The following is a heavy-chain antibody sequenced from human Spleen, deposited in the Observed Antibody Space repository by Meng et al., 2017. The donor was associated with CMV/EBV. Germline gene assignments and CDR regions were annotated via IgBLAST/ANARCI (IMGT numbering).Heavy chain of an antibody. Sequence: GESLKISCAASGFTVSSNYMSWVRQAPGKGLEWVSVIYSGGSTYYADSVKGRFTISRDNSNNTLYLQMNSLRAEDTAVYYCAREGRGWYGGFDYWGQGTLVTVSS. V-gene: IGHV3-53*01. CDR1: GFTVSSNY. D-gene: IGHD6-19*01. CDR3: AREGRGWYGGFDY. CDR2: IYSGGST. J-gene: IGHJ4*02.